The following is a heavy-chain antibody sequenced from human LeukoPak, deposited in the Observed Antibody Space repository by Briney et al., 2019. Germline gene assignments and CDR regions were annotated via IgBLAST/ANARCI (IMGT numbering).Heavy chain of an antibody. J-gene: IGHJ4*02. CDR1: GGSISSSSYY. CDR3: ASGGSCSALCLGNY. Sequence: PSETLSLTCTVPGGSISSSSYYWGWIRQPPGKGLEWIGSIYYSGSTYYNPSLKSRVTISVDTSKNQFSLKLSSVTAADTAVYYCASGGSCSALCLGNYWGQGTLVTVSS. D-gene: IGHD2-15*01. CDR2: IYYSGST. V-gene: IGHV4-39*01.